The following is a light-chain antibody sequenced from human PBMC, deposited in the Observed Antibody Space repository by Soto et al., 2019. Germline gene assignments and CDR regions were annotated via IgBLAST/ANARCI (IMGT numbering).Light chain of an antibody. J-gene: IGLJ3*02. CDR1: TSDFGIYNR. CDR3: SSFTSSSTWV. Sequence: QSVLTQPASVSGSPGQSLTISCTGTTSDFGIYNRVSWYQQHPGKAPTLMMKDVSNRPSGVSDRFSGSKSGDTASLTISGLQAEDEADYYCSSFTSSSTWVFGGGTKLTVL. V-gene: IGLV2-14*03. CDR2: DVS.